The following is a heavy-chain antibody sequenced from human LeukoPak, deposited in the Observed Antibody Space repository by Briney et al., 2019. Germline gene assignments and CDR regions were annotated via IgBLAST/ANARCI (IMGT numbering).Heavy chain of an antibody. D-gene: IGHD6-13*01. CDR3: AKDLDSSSWYEGFDY. J-gene: IGHJ4*02. CDR1: GFTFSSYA. Sequence: GGSLRLSCAASGFTFSSYAMHWVRQAPGKGLEGVAVISYDGSNKYYADSVKGRFTISRDNSKNTLYLQMNSLRAEDTAVYYCAKDLDSSSWYEGFDYWGQGTLVTVSS. V-gene: IGHV3-30-3*01. CDR2: ISYDGSNK.